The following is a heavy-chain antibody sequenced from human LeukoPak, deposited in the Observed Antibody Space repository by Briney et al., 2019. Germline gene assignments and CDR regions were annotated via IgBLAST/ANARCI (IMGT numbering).Heavy chain of an antibody. V-gene: IGHV4-31*03. J-gene: IGHJ5*02. CDR3: ARDLRGNWFDP. Sequence: SETLSLTCTVSGGSISSGGYSWSWIRQHPGKGLGWIGYIYYSGSTYYNPSLKSRVTISVDTSKNQFSPKLSSVTAADTAVYYCARDLRGNWFDPWGQGTLVTVSS. CDR1: GGSISSGGYS. CDR2: IYYSGST.